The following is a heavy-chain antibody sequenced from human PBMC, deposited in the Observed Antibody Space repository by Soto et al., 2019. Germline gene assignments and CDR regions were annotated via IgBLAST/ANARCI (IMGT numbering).Heavy chain of an antibody. Sequence: ASVKVSCKASGYTFTSYYMHWVRQAPGQGLEWMGIINPSGGSTSYAQKLQGRVTMTRDTSTSTAYMELRSLRSDDTAVYYCARDEYYDYIWGSYRHHFDYWGQGTLVTVSS. CDR3: ARDEYYDYIWGSYRHHFDY. J-gene: IGHJ4*02. V-gene: IGHV1-46*01. CDR2: INPSGGST. D-gene: IGHD3-16*02. CDR1: GYTFTSYY.